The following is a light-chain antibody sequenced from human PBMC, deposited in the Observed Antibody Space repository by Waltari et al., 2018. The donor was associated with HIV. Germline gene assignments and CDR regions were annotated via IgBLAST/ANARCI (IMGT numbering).Light chain of an antibody. J-gene: IGLJ3*02. Sequence: QSVLMQPPSVSGAPGQRVHISCSGRHAHLGSAYQVHCYQQVPRTAPKLLILYKNNRAAGVPDRFSGSKSATSASLAITGLQAEDEADYYCQSYDSSLNGWVFGGGTTLTVL. CDR2: YKN. CDR3: QSYDSSLNGWV. CDR1: HAHLGSAYQ. V-gene: IGLV1-40*01.